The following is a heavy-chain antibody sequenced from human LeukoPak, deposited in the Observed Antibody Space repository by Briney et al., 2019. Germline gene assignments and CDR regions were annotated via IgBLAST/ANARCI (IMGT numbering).Heavy chain of an antibody. V-gene: IGHV3-11*01. Sequence: PGGSLRLSCAGSGFTFSDHYLSWIRQPPGKGLEWVSYIWNSGSTIYYADSVMGRFTISRDNAKNSVYLQMNSLRAEDTAVYYCVRGHYGLDYWGQGTMVTVSS. D-gene: IGHD3-16*01. CDR2: IWNSGSTI. CDR3: VRGHYGLDY. J-gene: IGHJ4*02. CDR1: GFTFSDHY.